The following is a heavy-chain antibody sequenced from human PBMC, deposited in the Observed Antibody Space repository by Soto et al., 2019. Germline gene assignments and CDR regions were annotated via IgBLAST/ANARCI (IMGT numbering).Heavy chain of an antibody. J-gene: IGHJ5*02. V-gene: IGHV4-4*07. Sequence: SETLSLTCTVSGASISGFYWSWIRTSAGKGLEWIGRIYATGTTDYNPSLKSRVMMSVDTSKKQFSLKLRSVTAADTAVYYCVRDGTKTLRDWFDPWGQGISVTVSS. CDR3: VRDGTKTLRDWFDP. CDR1: GASISGFY. D-gene: IGHD1-1*01. CDR2: IYATGTT.